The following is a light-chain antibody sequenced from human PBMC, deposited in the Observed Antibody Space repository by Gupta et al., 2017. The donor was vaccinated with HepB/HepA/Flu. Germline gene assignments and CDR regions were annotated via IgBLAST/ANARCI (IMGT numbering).Light chain of an antibody. CDR2: EVS. V-gene: IGLV2-8*01. Sequence: QSALTQPPSASGSPGQSVTISCTGTSSDVGGYNYVSWYQQHPGKAPKLMIYEVSKRPSGVPDRFSGSKSGTTASLTVSGLQAEDEADYYCSSYAGSPVVFGGGTKLTVL. CDR3: SSYAGSPVV. CDR1: SSDVGGYNY. J-gene: IGLJ2*01.